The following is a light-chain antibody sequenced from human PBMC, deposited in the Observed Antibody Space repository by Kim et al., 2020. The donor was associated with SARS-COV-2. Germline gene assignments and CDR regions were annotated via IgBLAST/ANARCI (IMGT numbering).Light chain of an antibody. Sequence: SYELTQPPSVSVSPGQTASITCSGDKLGDKYACXYQQKPGQSPVLVIYQDSKRPSGIPERFSGSNSGNTATLTISGTQAMDEADYYGQAWDSPYVFGTGT. V-gene: IGLV3-1*01. J-gene: IGLJ1*01. CDR3: QAWDSPYV. CDR2: QDS. CDR1: KLGDKY.